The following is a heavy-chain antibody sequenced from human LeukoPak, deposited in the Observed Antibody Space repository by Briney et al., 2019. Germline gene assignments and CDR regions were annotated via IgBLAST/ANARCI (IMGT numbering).Heavy chain of an antibody. CDR1: GFTFSDEG. CDR3: AKDNRDYYIDY. J-gene: IGHJ4*02. Sequence: GGSLRLSCAASGFTFSDEGMHWVRQAPGKGLEWVSFIHVDANEIYYADSVKGRFTISRDSSKNTLHLQMNSLRPDDTAVYYCAKDNRDYYIDYWGQGTLVTVSS. CDR2: IHVDANEI. D-gene: IGHD3-10*01. V-gene: IGHV3-30*02.